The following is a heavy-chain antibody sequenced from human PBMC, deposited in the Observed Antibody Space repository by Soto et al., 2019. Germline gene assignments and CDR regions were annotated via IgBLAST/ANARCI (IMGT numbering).Heavy chain of an antibody. CDR1: EFIVSANY. CDR3: PRALFGVDSY. V-gene: IGHV3-66*01. Sequence: EVQLVESGGDLVQPGGSLRLSCADSEFIVSANYLSWVRQAPGKGLEWVSVIYSGGSAYYADSVKGRFIISRDNSKNTLSLQMNSLRAEDKAVYYCPRALFGVDSYWGQGTLVTVSS. J-gene: IGHJ4*02. CDR2: IYSGGSA. D-gene: IGHD3-3*01.